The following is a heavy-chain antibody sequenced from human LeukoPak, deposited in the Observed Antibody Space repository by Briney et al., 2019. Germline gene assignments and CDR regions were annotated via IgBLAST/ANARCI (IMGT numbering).Heavy chain of an antibody. CDR1: GFTVSSDY. Sequence: GGSLRLSCATSGFTVSSDYMSWVRQAPGKGLEWVSVIYSGGSTYYADSVKGRFTISRDKSKNTVYLQMNSLRFEDTAMYYCARNWFDPWGQGTLVTVSS. CDR3: ARNWFDP. V-gene: IGHV3-53*05. J-gene: IGHJ5*02. CDR2: IYSGGST.